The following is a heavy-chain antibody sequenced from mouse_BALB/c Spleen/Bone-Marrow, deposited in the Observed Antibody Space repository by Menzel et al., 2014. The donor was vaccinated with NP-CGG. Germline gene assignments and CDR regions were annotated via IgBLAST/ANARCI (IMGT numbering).Heavy chain of an antibody. V-gene: IGHV1-14*01. J-gene: IGHJ1*01. CDR2: INPYNDGT. CDR1: GYTFTSYV. CDR3: ARDGNPYWYFDV. Sequence: EVQLQQSGPELVKPGASVKMSCKASGYTFTSYVMHWVKQKPGQGLVWIGYINPYNDGTKYNEKFKGKATLTSDKSSSTAYMELSSLTSEDSAVYYCARDGNPYWYFDVWGAGTTVTVSS. D-gene: IGHD2-1*01.